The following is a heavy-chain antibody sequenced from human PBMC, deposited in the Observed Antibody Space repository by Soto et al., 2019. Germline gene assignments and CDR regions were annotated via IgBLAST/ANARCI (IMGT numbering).Heavy chain of an antibody. D-gene: IGHD3-3*01. V-gene: IGHV3-23*01. CDR1: GFTFSSYA. CDR3: AKWEWPLGFFDM. J-gene: IGHJ3*02. CDR2: ISGSGGST. Sequence: PGGSLRLSCAASGFTFSSYAMSWVRQAPGKGLEWVSAISGSGGSTYYADSVKGRFTISRDNSKNTLYLQMNSLRAEDTAVYYSAKWEWPLGFFDMGGQGKMVTFSS.